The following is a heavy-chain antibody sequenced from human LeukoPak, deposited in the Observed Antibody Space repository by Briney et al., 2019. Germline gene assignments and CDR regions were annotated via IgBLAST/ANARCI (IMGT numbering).Heavy chain of an antibody. CDR3: ASGAMESHNFDY. D-gene: IGHD5-18*01. V-gene: IGHV1-69*06. CDR2: IIPIFGTA. Sequence: ASVKVSCKASGGTFSRYAISWVRQAPGQGLEWVGGIIPIFGTANYAQEFQGRVTITADKSTSTAYMELSSLRSEDTAVYYCASGAMESHNFDYWGQGTLVTVSS. CDR1: GGTFSRYA. J-gene: IGHJ4*02.